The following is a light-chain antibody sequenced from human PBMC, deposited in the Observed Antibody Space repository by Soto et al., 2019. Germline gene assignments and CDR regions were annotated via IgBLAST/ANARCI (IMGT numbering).Light chain of an antibody. V-gene: IGLV2-11*01. CDR3: CAYAGSYTVL. J-gene: IGLJ2*01. Sequence: QSALTQPRSVSGSPGQSVTISCTGTSSDVGGYKYVSWYQQHPGKVPKLMMFDVSERPSGVPDRFSGSKSGNTASLSISGLQAEYEADYYCCAYAGSYTVLFGGGTKLTVL. CDR1: SSDVGGYKY. CDR2: DVS.